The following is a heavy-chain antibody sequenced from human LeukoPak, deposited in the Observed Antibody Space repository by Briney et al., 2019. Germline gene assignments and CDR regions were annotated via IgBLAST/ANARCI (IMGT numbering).Heavy chain of an antibody. CDR2: IKQDGSEK. J-gene: IGHJ5*02. CDR3: ARDWLAAAGIPWFDP. CDR1: GFTFSSYW. D-gene: IGHD6-13*01. Sequence: GGSLRLSCAASGFTFSSYWMSWVRQAPGKGLEWVANIKQDGSEKYYVDSVKGRFTISRDNAKNSLYLQMNSLRAEDTAVYYCARDWLAAAGIPWFDPWGQGTLVTVSS. V-gene: IGHV3-7*01.